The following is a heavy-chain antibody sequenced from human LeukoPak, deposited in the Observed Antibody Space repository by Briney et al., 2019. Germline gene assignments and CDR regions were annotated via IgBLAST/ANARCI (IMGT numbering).Heavy chain of an antibody. CDR1: ADSLSSGGHY. CDR3: ARGGNRFGGFYFDY. J-gene: IGHJ4*02. D-gene: IGHD3-10*01. CDR2: IHHSGRS. Sequence: PSQTLSLTCTDSADSLSSGGHYWAWIRQFPGKGLESIGFIHHSGRSRHNPSLKDRVAISVDTSRKQFALKLSSVTAADTAMYYCARGGNRFGGFYFDYWGQGIQVIVSS. V-gene: IGHV4-31*03.